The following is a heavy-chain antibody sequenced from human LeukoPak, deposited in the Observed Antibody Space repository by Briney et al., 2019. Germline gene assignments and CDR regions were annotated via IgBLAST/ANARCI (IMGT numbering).Heavy chain of an antibody. J-gene: IGHJ5*02. Sequence: SETLSLTCAVYGASLTDYYWSLIRQPPGKGLEWIGEIDQLGVTKYNPSLKGRVTISRDTSKNQFSLDLTSVTAADTALYYCATTSQLGSYNWFDPWGQGTLVTVSS. D-gene: IGHD1-1*01. V-gene: IGHV4-34*01. CDR2: IDQLGVT. CDR1: GASLTDYY. CDR3: ATTSQLGSYNWFDP.